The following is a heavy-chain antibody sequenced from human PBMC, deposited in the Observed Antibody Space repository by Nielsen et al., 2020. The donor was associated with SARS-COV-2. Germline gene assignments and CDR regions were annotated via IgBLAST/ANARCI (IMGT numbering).Heavy chain of an antibody. J-gene: IGHJ6*02. CDR1: GGSISSYY. CDR3: ARAGATVNPYYYYGMDV. V-gene: IGHV4-30-4*01. D-gene: IGHD4-17*01. Sequence: SETLSLTCTVSGGSISSYYWSWIRQPPGKGLEWIGYIYYSGSTYYNPSLKSRVTISVDTSKNQFSLKLSSVTAADTALYYCARAGATVNPYYYYGMDVWGQGTTVTVSS. CDR2: IYYSGST.